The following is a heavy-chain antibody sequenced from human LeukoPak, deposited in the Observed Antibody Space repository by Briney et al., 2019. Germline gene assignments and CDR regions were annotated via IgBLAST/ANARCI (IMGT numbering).Heavy chain of an antibody. D-gene: IGHD3-9*01. J-gene: IGHJ4*02. Sequence: GGSLRLSCAASGFTFSKYAMNWVRQAPGKGLEWVAVISDDANNEEYADSVKGRFTLSRDNSKNTVYLRMNSLRAEDTAVYYCAKSGRATGYSSFDSWGQGTLVTVSS. CDR2: ISDDANNE. V-gene: IGHV3-30*18. CDR1: GFTFSKYA. CDR3: AKSGRATGYSSFDS.